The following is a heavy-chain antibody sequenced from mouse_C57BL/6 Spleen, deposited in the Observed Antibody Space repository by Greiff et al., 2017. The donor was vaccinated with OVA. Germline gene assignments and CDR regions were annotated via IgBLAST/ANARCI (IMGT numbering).Heavy chain of an antibody. CDR3: ARDDYDGYYAMDY. D-gene: IGHD2-4*01. CDR2: IYPRSGNS. V-gene: IGHV1-81*01. J-gene: IGHJ4*01. CDR1: GYTFTSYG. Sequence: VQLQQSGAELARPGASVKLSCKASGYTFTSYGISWVKQRTGQGLEWIGEIYPRSGNSYYNEKFKGKATLTADKSSSTAYMELRSLTSEDSAVYVCARDDYDGYYAMDYWGQGTSVTVAS.